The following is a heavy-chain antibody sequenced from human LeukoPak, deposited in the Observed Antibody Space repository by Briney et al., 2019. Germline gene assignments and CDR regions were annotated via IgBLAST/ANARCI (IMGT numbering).Heavy chain of an antibody. J-gene: IGHJ4*02. Sequence: QTGGSLRLSCAASGFTFSSYAMHWVCQAPGKGLEWVAVISYDGSNKYYADSVKGRFTISRDNSKNTLYLQMNSLRAEDTAVYYCARATHLQYFDYWGQGTLVTVSS. CDR3: ARATHLQYFDY. CDR2: ISYDGSNK. CDR1: GFTFSSYA. V-gene: IGHV3-30-3*01.